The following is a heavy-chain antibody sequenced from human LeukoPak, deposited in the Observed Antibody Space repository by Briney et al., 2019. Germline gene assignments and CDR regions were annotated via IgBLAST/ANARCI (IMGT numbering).Heavy chain of an antibody. CDR3: AKCRQQMAVTRGTFDY. V-gene: IGHV3-23*01. J-gene: IGHJ4*02. D-gene: IGHD4-17*01. Sequence: GGSLRLSRAASGFTFTNYAMSWVRQAPGKGLEWVSAISGSGGSTDYADSVKGRFTISRDNSKNTLFLQMNSLRAEDTAIYYCAKCRQQMAVTRGTFDYWGQGTLVTVSS. CDR1: GFTFTNYA. CDR2: ISGSGGST.